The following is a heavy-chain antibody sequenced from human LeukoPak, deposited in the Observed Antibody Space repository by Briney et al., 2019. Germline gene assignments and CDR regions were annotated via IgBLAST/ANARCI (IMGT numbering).Heavy chain of an antibody. CDR1: GGSISSYY. CDR2: IYYSGST. J-gene: IGHJ4*02. Sequence: SETLSLTCTVSGGSISSYYWRWIRQPPGKGLEWIGYIYYSGSTNYNPSLKSRVTISVDTSKNQFSLKLNSVTAADTAVYYCARVSTSGPPDYWGQGTLVTVSS. CDR3: ARVSTSGPPDY. V-gene: IGHV4-59*01. D-gene: IGHD5-12*01.